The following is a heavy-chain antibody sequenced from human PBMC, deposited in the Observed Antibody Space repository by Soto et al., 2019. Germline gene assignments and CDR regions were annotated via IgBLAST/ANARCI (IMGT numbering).Heavy chain of an antibody. Sequence: GGSLRLSCAASGFTVSSNYMSWVRQAPGKGLEWVSVIYSGGSTYYADSVKDRFTISRDNSKNTLYLQMNSLRAEDTAVYYCARDSRGLFGSGSYYSVYWGQGTLITVSS. V-gene: IGHV3-53*01. D-gene: IGHD3-10*01. CDR1: GFTVSSNY. J-gene: IGHJ4*02. CDR3: ARDSRGLFGSGSYYSVY. CDR2: IYSGGST.